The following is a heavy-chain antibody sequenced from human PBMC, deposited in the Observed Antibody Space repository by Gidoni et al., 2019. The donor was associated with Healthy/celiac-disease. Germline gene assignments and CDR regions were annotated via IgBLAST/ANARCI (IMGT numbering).Heavy chain of an antibody. CDR3: ASTRTGDGYYYYYGMDV. Sequence: QVQLVQSGAEVKKPGSSVKVSCKASGGTFSSYTISWVRQAPGQGLEWMGRIIPILGIANYAQKFQGRVTITADKSTSTAYMELSSLRSEDTAVYYCASTRTGDGYYYYYGMDVWGQGTTVTVSS. J-gene: IGHJ6*02. CDR2: IIPILGIA. V-gene: IGHV1-69*02. D-gene: IGHD7-27*01. CDR1: GGTFSSYT.